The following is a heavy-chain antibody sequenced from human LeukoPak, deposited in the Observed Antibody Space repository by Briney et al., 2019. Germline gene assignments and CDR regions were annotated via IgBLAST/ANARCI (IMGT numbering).Heavy chain of an antibody. V-gene: IGHV4-61*02. CDR2: IYTSGST. Sequence: PSETLSLTCTVSGGSISSGSYYRSWIRQPAGKGLEWIGRIYTSGSTNYNPSLKSRVTISVDTSKNQFSLKLSSVTAADTAVYYCARHIAVAGKVLYFDYWGQGTLVTVSS. CDR3: ARHIAVAGKVLYFDY. J-gene: IGHJ4*02. D-gene: IGHD6-19*01. CDR1: GGSISSGSYY.